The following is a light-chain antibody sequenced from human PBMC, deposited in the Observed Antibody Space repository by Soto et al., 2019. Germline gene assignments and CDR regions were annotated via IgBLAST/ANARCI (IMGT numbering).Light chain of an antibody. CDR2: WAS. J-gene: IGKJ1*01. CDR3: HQYYSIPRT. V-gene: IGKV4-1*01. CDR1: QSVLHSPTNNNY. Sequence: DIVMTQSPDSLAVSLGERATINCKSSQSVLHSPTNNNYLAWYQKKPGQPPKLLIYWASTRESGVPDRFSGSGSLTDFTLTINSLQAEDAAVYYCHQYYSIPRTFGQGTKVEIK.